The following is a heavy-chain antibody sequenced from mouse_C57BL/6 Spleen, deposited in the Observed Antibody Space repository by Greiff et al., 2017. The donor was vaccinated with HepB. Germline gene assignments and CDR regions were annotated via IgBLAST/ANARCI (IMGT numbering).Heavy chain of an antibody. V-gene: IGHV1-15*01. CDR2: IDPETGGT. Sequence: QVQLQQSGAELVRPGASVTLSCKASGYTFTDYEMHWVKQTPVHGLEWIGAIDPETGGTAYNQKFKGKAILTADKSSSTAYMELRSLTSEDSAVYYCTSGELGRDYWGQGTTLTVSS. J-gene: IGHJ2*01. D-gene: IGHD4-1*01. CDR1: GYTFTDYE. CDR3: TSGELGRDY.